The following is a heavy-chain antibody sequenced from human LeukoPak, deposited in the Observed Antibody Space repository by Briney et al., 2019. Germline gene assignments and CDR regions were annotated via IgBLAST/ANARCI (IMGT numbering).Heavy chain of an antibody. CDR3: ARHGGTVTTPYYYYGMDV. CDR2: IYPGDYDT. Sequence: LGESLQICCQGSGSSFTSYWIGGGRPVPGKGGEGMGIIYPGDYDTKKSPSFQGQVTISADQSISTAYLQWSSLKASDTAMYYCARHGGTVTTPYYYYGMDVWGKGTTVTVSS. D-gene: IGHD4-17*01. CDR1: GSSFTSYW. V-gene: IGHV5-51*01. J-gene: IGHJ6*04.